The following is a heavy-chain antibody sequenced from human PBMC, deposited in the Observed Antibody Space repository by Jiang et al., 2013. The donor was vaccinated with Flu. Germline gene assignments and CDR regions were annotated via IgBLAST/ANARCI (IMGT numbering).Heavy chain of an antibody. V-gene: IGHV3-23*01. J-gene: IGHJ4*02. CDR3: ANLHYYGYYFDY. Sequence: WVSAISGSGGSTYYADSVEGRFTISRDNSKNTLYLQMNSLRAEDTAVYYCANLHYYGYYFDYWGQGTLVTVSS. D-gene: IGHD3-22*01. CDR2: ISGSGGST.